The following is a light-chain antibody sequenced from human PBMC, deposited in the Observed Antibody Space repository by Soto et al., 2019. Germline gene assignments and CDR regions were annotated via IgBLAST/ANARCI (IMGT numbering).Light chain of an antibody. CDR3: QQYGSSPPWT. CDR2: AAS. J-gene: IGKJ1*01. Sequence: DIQLTQSPSFLSASVGDRVTITCRASQGISSYLAWYQQKPGKAPKLLIYAASTLQSGVPSRFSGSGSGTEFTLTISRLEPEDFAVYYCQQYGSSPPWTFGQGTKVDIK. V-gene: IGKV1-9*01. CDR1: QGISSY.